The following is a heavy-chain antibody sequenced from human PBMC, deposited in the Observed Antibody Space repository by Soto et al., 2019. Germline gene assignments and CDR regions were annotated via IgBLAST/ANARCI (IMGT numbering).Heavy chain of an antibody. Sequence: QVQLKQWGAGLLKPSETLSLSCAVYGGSFSGYYWSWIRQTPGRGLEWIGQIYHDGSSKYNPSFKSRVTISLDRSTNQFSLNLKSVSAADTAVYYCARGRAGLGPWGQGTLVTVSS. CDR2: IYHDGSS. CDR3: ARGRAGLGP. J-gene: IGHJ5*02. D-gene: IGHD3-16*01. V-gene: IGHV4-34*01. CDR1: GGSFSGYY.